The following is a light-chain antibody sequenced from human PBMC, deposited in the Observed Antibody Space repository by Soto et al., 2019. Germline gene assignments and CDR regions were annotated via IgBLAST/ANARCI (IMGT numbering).Light chain of an antibody. CDR1: QSVSSY. J-gene: IGKJ4*01. Sequence: EIVLTQSPATLSLSPGERATLSCRASQSVSSYLAWYQQKPGQAPRLLIYDASNRATGIPARFSGSWSGTDFTLTISSLEPEDFAVYSWQQRSNWPRLTFGGGTKVEIK. CDR2: DAS. V-gene: IGKV3-11*01. CDR3: QQRSNWPRLT.